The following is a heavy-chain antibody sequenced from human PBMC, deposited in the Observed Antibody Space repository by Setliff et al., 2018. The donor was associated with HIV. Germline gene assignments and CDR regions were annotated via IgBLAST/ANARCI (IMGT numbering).Heavy chain of an antibody. CDR1: GVSISSRNW. V-gene: IGHV4-4*02. CDR2: INYSGNT. Sequence: PSETLSLTCAVSGVSISSRNWWSWVRQPPGKGLEWIGEINYSGNTNYNPSLKTRVTISVDKSKNQFFLNLKSVTAADTAVYFCARLGSHCKNAFCPPYWGQGTLVTVS. J-gene: IGHJ4*02. CDR3: ARLGSHCKNAFCPPY. D-gene: IGHD2-15*01.